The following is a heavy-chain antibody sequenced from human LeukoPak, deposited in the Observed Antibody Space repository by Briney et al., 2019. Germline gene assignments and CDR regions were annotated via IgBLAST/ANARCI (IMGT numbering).Heavy chain of an antibody. J-gene: IGHJ5*02. CDR2: IKYDGSGK. D-gene: IGHD2-2*01. CDR1: GFIFSSYW. V-gene: IGHV3-7*01. Sequence: GGSLRLSCGASGFIFSSYWMSWVRQAPGKGLEWVANIKYDGSGKYCVDFVKGRFTISRDNAKNSLYLQMNSLRAEDTAVYYCARDDCSSISCYHNWFDPWGQGTLVTVSS. CDR3: ARDDCSSISCYHNWFDP.